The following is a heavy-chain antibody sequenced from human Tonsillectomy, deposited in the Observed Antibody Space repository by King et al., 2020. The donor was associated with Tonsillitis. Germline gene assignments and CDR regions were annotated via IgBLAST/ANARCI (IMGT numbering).Heavy chain of an antibody. V-gene: IGHV3-21*01. J-gene: IGHJ4*02. Sequence: VQLVESGGGLVKPGGSLRLSCAASGFSFSRFSMNWVRQAPGKGLEWVSSISSGSSYIHYADSVKGRFTISRDNAKNSLYLQMNSLRVEDTAVYYCARVTYDILTGYYIDYFDYWGQGTLVTVSS. CDR1: GFSFSRFS. D-gene: IGHD3-9*01. CDR2: ISSGSSYI. CDR3: ARVTYDILTGYYIDYFDY.